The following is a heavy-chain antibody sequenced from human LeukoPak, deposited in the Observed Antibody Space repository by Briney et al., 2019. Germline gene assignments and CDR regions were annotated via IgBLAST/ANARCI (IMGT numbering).Heavy chain of an antibody. J-gene: IGHJ6*03. CDR1: GFTFSSYA. CDR3: ARSYYDILTGLSGYYYYMDV. D-gene: IGHD3-9*01. V-gene: IGHV3-30*01. CDR2: ISYDGSNK. Sequence: GGSLRLSCAASGFTFSSYAMRWVRQAPGKGLEWVAVISYDGSNKYCADSVKGRFTISRDNSKNTLYLQMNSLRAEDTAVYYCARSYYDILTGLSGYYYYMDVWGKGTTVTVS.